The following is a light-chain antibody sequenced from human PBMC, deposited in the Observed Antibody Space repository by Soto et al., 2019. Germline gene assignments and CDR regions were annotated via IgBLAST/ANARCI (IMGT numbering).Light chain of an antibody. V-gene: IGKV3-20*01. Sequence: VLKQSPGTLSLSPGERATLSCRASQSVRSTYIAWYPQNPGQAPRLLIYGASSRATGIPDRVSGSGSGTDCTLTISRLEPEAFSVYFCQQYGRSPPFTFGQGTKVEIK. J-gene: IGKJ2*01. CDR3: QQYGRSPPFT. CDR1: QSVRSTY. CDR2: GAS.